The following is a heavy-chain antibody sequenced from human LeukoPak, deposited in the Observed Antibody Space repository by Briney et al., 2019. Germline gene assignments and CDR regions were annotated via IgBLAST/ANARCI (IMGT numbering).Heavy chain of an antibody. J-gene: IGHJ4*02. V-gene: IGHV5-51*01. CDR1: GYSFTSYW. Sequence: PGESLKISCKGSGYSFTSYWIGWVRQTPGKGLEWMGIIYPGDSDTRYSPSFQGQVTFSADKSISTAYLQWSSLKASDTAMYYCARPVYGSGSYTYYFDYWGQGTLVTVSS. D-gene: IGHD3-10*01. CDR3: ARPVYGSGSYTYYFDY. CDR2: IYPGDSDT.